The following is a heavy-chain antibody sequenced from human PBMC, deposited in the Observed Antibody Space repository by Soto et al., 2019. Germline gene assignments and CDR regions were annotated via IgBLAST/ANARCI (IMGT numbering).Heavy chain of an antibody. CDR1: GFSLSTSGVG. CDR2: LYWDDDK. CDR3: ARTSVNWGSRGLVDY. V-gene: IGHV2-5*02. D-gene: IGHD7-27*01. J-gene: IGHJ4*02. Sequence: QITLKESGPTLVKPTQTLTLTCTFSGFSLSTSGVGVGWIRQPPGKALEWLAFLYWDDDKRYSPSLKSRLTFPKATSKNQVLLTMTHMDPVDTATYYCARTSVNWGSRGLVDYWGQGTLVTVAS.